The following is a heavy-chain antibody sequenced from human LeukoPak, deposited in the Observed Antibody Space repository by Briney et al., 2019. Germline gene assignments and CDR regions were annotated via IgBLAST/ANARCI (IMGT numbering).Heavy chain of an antibody. D-gene: IGHD3-16*02. CDR2: IYNSGST. Sequence: SETLSLTCAVSGGSIRRSHWWSWVRQPPGKGLEWLAEIYNSGSTNYNPSLKSRLTISEDKSKNQSSLKLSSVTAADTAVYYCARDTAWRLRLGELSYNWFDPWGQGTLVTVSS. CDR3: ARDTAWRLRLGELSYNWFDP. CDR1: GGSIRRSHW. V-gene: IGHV4-4*02. J-gene: IGHJ5*02.